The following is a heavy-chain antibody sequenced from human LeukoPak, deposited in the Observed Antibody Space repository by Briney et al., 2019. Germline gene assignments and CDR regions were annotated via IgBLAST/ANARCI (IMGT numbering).Heavy chain of an antibody. J-gene: IGHJ3*02. V-gene: IGHV5-51*01. Sequence: GESLKISCKGSGYSFTSYCIGWVRQMPGKGLEWLGIIYPGDSDTRYSPSFQGQVTISADKSISTAYLQWSSLKASDIAMYYCARHQGGNYDSSGYPDAFDIWGQGTMVTVSS. CDR3: ARHQGGNYDSSGYPDAFDI. CDR2: IYPGDSDT. CDR1: GYSFTSYC. D-gene: IGHD3-22*01.